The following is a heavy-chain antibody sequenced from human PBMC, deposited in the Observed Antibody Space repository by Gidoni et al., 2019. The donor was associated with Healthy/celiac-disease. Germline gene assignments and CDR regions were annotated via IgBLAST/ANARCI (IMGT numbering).Heavy chain of an antibody. J-gene: IGHJ4*02. D-gene: IGHD6-25*01. CDR3: AKDAASYYFDY. CDR2: ISYDGSNK. CDR1: GFTFSSYG. V-gene: IGHV3-30*18. Sequence: QVQLVESGGGVVQPGRSLRLSCAASGFTFSSYGMHWVRQAPGKGLEWLAVISYDGSNKYYADSVKGRFTISRDNSKNTLYLQMNSLRAEDTAVYYCAKDAASYYFDYWGQGTLVTVSS.